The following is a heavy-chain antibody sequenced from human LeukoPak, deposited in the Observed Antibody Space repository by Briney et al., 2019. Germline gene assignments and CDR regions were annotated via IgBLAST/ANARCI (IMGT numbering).Heavy chain of an antibody. J-gene: IGHJ4*02. V-gene: IGHV4-34*01. D-gene: IGHD6-13*01. CDR3: ARGRQHLVPGGNY. CDR2: INHSGSS. Sequence: SETLSLTCAVYGGSFSGYYWSWIRQPPGKGMEWIGEINHSGSSNYNPSLKNRVTISGDMSRNQFSLKLTSVTAADTAVYYCARGRQHLVPGGNYWGQGTLVTVSS. CDR1: GGSFSGYY.